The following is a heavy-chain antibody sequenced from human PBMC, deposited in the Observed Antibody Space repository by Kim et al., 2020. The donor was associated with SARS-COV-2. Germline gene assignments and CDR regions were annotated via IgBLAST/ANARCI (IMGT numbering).Heavy chain of an antibody. Sequence: PRGRVTISVDTSKNQFSRELSSVTAADTAVYYCARATMITFGGVIDHFDYWGQGTLVTVSS. CDR3: ARATMITFGGVIDHFDY. J-gene: IGHJ4*02. D-gene: IGHD3-16*02. V-gene: IGHV4-31*02.